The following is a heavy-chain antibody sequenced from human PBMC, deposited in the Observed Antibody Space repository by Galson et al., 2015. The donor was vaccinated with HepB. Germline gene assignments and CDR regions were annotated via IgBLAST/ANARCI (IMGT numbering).Heavy chain of an antibody. Sequence: SLRLSCAVSGFTFSNYGMHWVRQAPGKGLEWVANINQDGSEKYYVDSVKGRFTVSRDNAKNSLYLQVNSLRAEDTAVYYCARWGCSGDSCHTDYWGQGTLVTVSS. J-gene: IGHJ4*02. CDR2: INQDGSEK. CDR1: GFTFSNYG. V-gene: IGHV3-7*03. D-gene: IGHD2-15*01. CDR3: ARWGCSGDSCHTDY.